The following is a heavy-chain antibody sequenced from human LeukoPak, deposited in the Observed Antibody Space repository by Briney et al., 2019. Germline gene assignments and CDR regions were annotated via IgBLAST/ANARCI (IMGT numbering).Heavy chain of an antibody. CDR1: GFTFSSYS. J-gene: IGHJ4*02. V-gene: IGHV3-21*01. Sequence: PGGSLRLSCAASGFTFSSYSMNWVRQAPGKGLEWVSSISSSSSYIYYADSVKGRFTISRDNSKNTLYLQMNSLRAEDTAVYYCARDLEGDLTGYPPEYWDQGTLVTVSS. CDR2: ISSSSSYI. CDR3: ARDLEGDLTGYPPEY. D-gene: IGHD3-9*01.